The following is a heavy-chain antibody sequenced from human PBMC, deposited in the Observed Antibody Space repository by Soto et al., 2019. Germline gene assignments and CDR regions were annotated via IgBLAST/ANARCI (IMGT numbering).Heavy chain of an antibody. CDR3: AKTRGAMIYAISVYGMDV. CDR1: GFTFSSFA. V-gene: IGHV3-23*01. J-gene: IGHJ6*02. D-gene: IGHD2-8*01. Sequence: EVQLLESGGGLVQPGGSLRLSCAASGFTFSSFALNWVRQAPGKGLEWVSIFRVSAASTFYADSVKGRFPISRNNSKNMLYLQINSLRAEDTAVYYCAKTRGAMIYAISVYGMDVWGQGTTVTVSS. CDR2: FRVSAAST.